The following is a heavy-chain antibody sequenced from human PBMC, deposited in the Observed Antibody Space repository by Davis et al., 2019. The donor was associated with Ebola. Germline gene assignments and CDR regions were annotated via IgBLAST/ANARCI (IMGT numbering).Heavy chain of an antibody. J-gene: IGHJ4*02. Sequence: MPSETLSLTCAVYGGSFSDYFWSWIRQPPEKGLEWIGEISHHNGDTNYNPSLKSRVTISVDTSKSQLSLRLNSVTAADTAVYYCARGRPIVVEPTAMGLSDLDYWGQGTLVTVSS. V-gene: IGHV4-34*01. CDR2: ISHHNGDT. D-gene: IGHD2-2*01. CDR1: GGSFSDYF. CDR3: ARGRPIVVEPTAMGLSDLDY.